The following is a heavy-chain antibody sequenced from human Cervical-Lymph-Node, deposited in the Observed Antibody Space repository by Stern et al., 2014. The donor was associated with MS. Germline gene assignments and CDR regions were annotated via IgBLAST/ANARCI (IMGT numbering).Heavy chain of an antibody. D-gene: IGHD6-19*01. CDR1: GGSISSGGYY. Sequence: QVQLQESGPGLVKPSQTLSLTCTVSGGSISSGGYYWSWIRQHPGKGLEWIGYIYYSGSTYYNPSLKSLVTISVDTSKNQFSLKLSSVTAADTAVYYCARGSSSGWAIDAFDIWGQGTMVTVSS. CDR3: ARGSSSGWAIDAFDI. CDR2: IYYSGST. J-gene: IGHJ3*02. V-gene: IGHV4-31*01.